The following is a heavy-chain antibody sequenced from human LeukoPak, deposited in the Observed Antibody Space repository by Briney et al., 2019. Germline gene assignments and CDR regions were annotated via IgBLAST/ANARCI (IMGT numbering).Heavy chain of an antibody. Sequence: PGGSLRLSCAASGFTFSSCWMTWVRRAPGKGLEWVAAIRPDGSASFFVDSVKGRFSVSRDNAKNSLSLHMNSLRVEDTAVYYCTRMRQSDYWGQGTLVTVSS. J-gene: IGHJ4*02. CDR3: TRMRQSDY. CDR1: GFTFSSCW. CDR2: IRPDGSAS. V-gene: IGHV3-7*01. D-gene: IGHD6-19*01.